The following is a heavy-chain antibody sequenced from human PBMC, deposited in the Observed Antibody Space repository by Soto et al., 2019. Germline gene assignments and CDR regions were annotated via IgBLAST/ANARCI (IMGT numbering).Heavy chain of an antibody. CDR3: ARGYGVGYDGNDSLGRH. D-gene: IGHD5-12*01. J-gene: IGHJ4*02. CDR2: IKSDGGGT. CDR1: GFPFSSYW. V-gene: IGHV3-74*01. Sequence: EVQLLESGGGLVQPGESLTLSCAASGFPFSSYWMHWVRQAPGKGLVWVSRIKSDGGGTYYADSVQDRFTISRDNARNTLYLRMNRLRVGETAVDFCARGYGVGYDGNDSLGRHWGQGTLVTVS.